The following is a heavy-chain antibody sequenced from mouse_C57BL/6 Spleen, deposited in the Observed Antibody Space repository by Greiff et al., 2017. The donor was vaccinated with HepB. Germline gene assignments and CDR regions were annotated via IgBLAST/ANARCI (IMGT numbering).Heavy chain of an antibody. CDR3: IYDGYYVGFAY. D-gene: IGHD2-3*01. J-gene: IGHJ3*01. CDR1: GFNIKDDY. Sequence: EVKLQESGAELVRPGASVKLSCTASGFNIKDDYMHWVKQRPEQGLEWIGWIDPENGDTEYASKFQGKATITADTSSNTAYLQLSSLTSEDTAVYYCIYDGYYVGFAYWGQGTLVTVSA. V-gene: IGHV14-4*01. CDR2: IDPENGDT.